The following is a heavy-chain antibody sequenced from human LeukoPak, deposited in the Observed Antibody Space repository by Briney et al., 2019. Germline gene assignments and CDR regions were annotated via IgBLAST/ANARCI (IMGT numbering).Heavy chain of an antibody. Sequence: SVKVSCKASGGTFSSYAISWVRQAPGQGLEWMGGIIPIFGTANYAQKFQGRVTITADESTSTAYMELSSLRSEDTAVYYCARDRNSYDGTGGMDVWGQGTTVTVSS. V-gene: IGHV1-69*13. CDR1: GGTFSSYA. CDR3: ARDRNSYDGTGGMDV. CDR2: IIPIFGTA. D-gene: IGHD3-22*01. J-gene: IGHJ6*02.